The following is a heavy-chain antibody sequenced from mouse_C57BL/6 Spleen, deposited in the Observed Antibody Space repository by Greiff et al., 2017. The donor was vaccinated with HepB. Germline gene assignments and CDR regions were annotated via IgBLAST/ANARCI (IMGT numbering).Heavy chain of an antibody. CDR1: GYTFTSYT. D-gene: IGHD2-12*01. CDR2: INPSSGYT. V-gene: IGHV1-4*01. Sequence: QVQLKQSGAELARPGASVKMSCKASGYTFTSYTMHWVKQRPGQGLEWIGYINPSSGYTKYNQKFKDKATLTADKSSSTAYMQLSSLTSEDSAVYYCARSGEVLRRLMIDYWGQGTSVTVSS. J-gene: IGHJ4*01. CDR3: ARSGEVLRRLMIDY.